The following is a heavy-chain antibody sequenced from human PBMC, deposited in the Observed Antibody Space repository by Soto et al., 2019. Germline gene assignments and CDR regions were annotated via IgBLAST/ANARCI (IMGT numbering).Heavy chain of an antibody. D-gene: IGHD3-10*01. CDR2: IIPILGIA. CDR3: ARDPYYYGSGFQNWFDP. Sequence: GASVKVSCKASGGTFSSYTISWVRQAPGQGLEWMGRIIPILGIANYAQKFQGRVTITADKSTSTAYMELSSLRSEDTAVYYCARDPYYYGSGFQNWFDPWGQGTLVTVSS. CDR1: GGTFSSYT. V-gene: IGHV1-69*04. J-gene: IGHJ5*02.